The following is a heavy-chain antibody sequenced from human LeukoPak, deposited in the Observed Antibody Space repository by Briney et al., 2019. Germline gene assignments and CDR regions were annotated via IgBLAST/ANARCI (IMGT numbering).Heavy chain of an antibody. CDR2: IRWNSGSI. D-gene: IGHD3-10*01. CDR3: AKDTYYYGSGSYPPNYYYYGMDV. J-gene: IGHJ6*02. Sequence: GRSLRLSCAASGFTFDDYAMPWVRQAPGKGLEWVSGIRWNSGSIGYADSVKGRFTISRDNAKNSLYLQMNSLRAEDTALYYCAKDTYYYGSGSYPPNYYYYGMDVWGQGTTVTVSS. V-gene: IGHV3-9*01. CDR1: GFTFDDYA.